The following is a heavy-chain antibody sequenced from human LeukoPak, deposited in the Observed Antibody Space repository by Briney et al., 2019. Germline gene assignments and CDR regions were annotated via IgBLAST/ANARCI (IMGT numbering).Heavy chain of an antibody. J-gene: IGHJ4*02. D-gene: IGHD3-22*01. CDR3: AKDLAPSPFYYDSSGYYGADY. CDR1: GFTFRSYW. V-gene: IGHV3-74*01. Sequence: GGSLRLSCAASGFTFRSYWMHWVRQAPGKGLEWVSRVIRDGSFTNYADSVKGRFTISRDNSKNTLYLQMNSLRAEDTAVYYCAKDLAPSPFYYDSSGYYGADYWGQGTLVTVSS. CDR2: VIRDGSFT.